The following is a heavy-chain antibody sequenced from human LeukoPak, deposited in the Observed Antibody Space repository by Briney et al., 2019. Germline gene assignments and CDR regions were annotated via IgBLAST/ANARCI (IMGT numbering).Heavy chain of an antibody. CDR1: GFTFSSYS. CDR3: ARGYDSSGYHDY. CDR2: ISSSSSFI. D-gene: IGHD3-22*01. V-gene: IGHV3-21*01. Sequence: PGGSLSLFCAASGFTFSSYSMNWVRQAPGTGLEWVSSISSSSSFIYYADSVKGRFTISRDNAKNSLYLQMNSLRAEDTAVYYCARGYDSSGYHDYWGQGTLVTVSS. J-gene: IGHJ4*02.